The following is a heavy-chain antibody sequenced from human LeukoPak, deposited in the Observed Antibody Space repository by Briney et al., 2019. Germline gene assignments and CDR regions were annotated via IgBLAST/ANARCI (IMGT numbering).Heavy chain of an antibody. Sequence: GGSLRLSCAASGFTFSSYAMSWVRQAPGKGLEWVSAISGSGGSTYYADSVKGRFTISRDNSKNTLYLQMNSLRAEDTAVYYCAKVLAYSSSWYLFQHWGQGTLVTVSS. J-gene: IGHJ1*01. CDR3: AKVLAYSSSWYLFQH. CDR1: GFTFSSYA. D-gene: IGHD6-13*01. V-gene: IGHV3-23*01. CDR2: ISGSGGST.